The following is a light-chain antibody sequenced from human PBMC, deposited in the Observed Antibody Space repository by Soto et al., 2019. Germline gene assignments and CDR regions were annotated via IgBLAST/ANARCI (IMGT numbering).Light chain of an antibody. V-gene: IGKV1-9*01. J-gene: IGKJ4*01. CDR3: QQINSFPLT. CDR1: QGISSS. Sequence: DIQLTQSPSFLSASVGDRVTITCRASQGISSSLAWYQQKPGRAPELMIYAASTLQSGVPSRFSGSGSGTEFPLTISRLQPEDFATYYCQQINSFPLTFGGGTKVEIK. CDR2: AAS.